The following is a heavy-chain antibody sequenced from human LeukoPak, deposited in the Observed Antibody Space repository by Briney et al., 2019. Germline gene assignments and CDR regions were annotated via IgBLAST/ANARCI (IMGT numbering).Heavy chain of an antibody. CDR2: INPNSGGT. Sequence: GASVKVSCKASGYTFTGYYMHWVRQAPGQGLEWMGWINPNSGGTNYAQKFQGRVTMTRDTSIRTAYLELSRLRSDDTAVYYCARDLTYYYDSSGYSMPGGGYWGQGTLVTVSS. D-gene: IGHD3-22*01. V-gene: IGHV1-2*02. CDR1: GYTFTGYY. J-gene: IGHJ4*02. CDR3: ARDLTYYYDSSGYSMPGGGY.